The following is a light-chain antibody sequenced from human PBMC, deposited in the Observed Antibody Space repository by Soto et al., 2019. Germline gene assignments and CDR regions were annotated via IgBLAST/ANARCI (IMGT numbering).Light chain of an antibody. CDR1: SSNIGSNT. V-gene: IGLV1-44*01. J-gene: IGLJ3*02. CDR2: SNN. CDR3: AAWDDSLNGWV. Sequence: QSVLTQPPSASGTPEQRVTISCSGSSSNIGSNTVNWYQQLPGTAPKLLIYSNNQRPSGVPDRFSGSKSDTSASLAISGLQSEDEADYYCAAWDDSLNGWVFGGGTKVTVL.